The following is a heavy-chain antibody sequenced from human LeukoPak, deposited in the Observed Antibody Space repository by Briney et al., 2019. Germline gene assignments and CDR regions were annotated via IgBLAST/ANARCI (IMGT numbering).Heavy chain of an antibody. D-gene: IGHD3-3*01. CDR3: ARSPFGGDFWSGYLYYFDY. V-gene: IGHV6-1*01. CDR2: TYYRSKWYN. J-gene: IGHJ4*02. Sequence: SQTLSLTCAISGDSVSSNSAAWNWIRQSPSRGLEWLGRTYYRSKWYNDYAVSVKSRITINPDTSKNQFPLQLNSVTPEDTAVYYCARSPFGGDFWSGYLYYFDYWGQGTLVTASS. CDR1: GDSVSSNSAA.